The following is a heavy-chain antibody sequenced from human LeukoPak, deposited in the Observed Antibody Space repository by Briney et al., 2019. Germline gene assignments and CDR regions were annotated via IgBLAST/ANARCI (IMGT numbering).Heavy chain of an antibody. CDR1: GFTLSTYS. V-gene: IGHV3-21*01. CDR2: ISGSSTYI. J-gene: IGHJ4*02. Sequence: GGSLRLSCAASGFTLSTYSMNWVRQAPGKGLEWVSSISGSSTYIYYAGSVKGRFTISRDNSKNTLYLQMNSLRAEDTAVYYCARVHIDEAAAAFDYWGQGTLVTVSS. D-gene: IGHD6-13*01. CDR3: ARVHIDEAAAAFDY.